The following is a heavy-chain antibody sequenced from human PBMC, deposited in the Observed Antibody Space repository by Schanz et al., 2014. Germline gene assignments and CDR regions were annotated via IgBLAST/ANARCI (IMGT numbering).Heavy chain of an antibody. CDR3: ARKVVGTIGGYYDN. D-gene: IGHD5-12*01. CDR2: MNESHSTI. V-gene: IGHV3-23*01. CDR1: GFSFSSYA. Sequence: EVHLLDSGGGLVQPGGSLRLSCAASGFSFSSYAMGWVRQARGKGLEWVSAMNESHSTIYYADSVRGRFTISRDNAENTLFLQMKSVRAEDTAVYYYARKVVGTIGGYYDNWGQGTLVTVAS. J-gene: IGHJ4*02.